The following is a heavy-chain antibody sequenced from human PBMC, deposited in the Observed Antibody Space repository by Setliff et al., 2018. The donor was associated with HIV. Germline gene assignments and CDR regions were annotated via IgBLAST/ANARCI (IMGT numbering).Heavy chain of an antibody. CDR3: AKGSYSSGRYDNYLDY. V-gene: IGHV3-74*03. CDR2: LNSDGSST. J-gene: IGHJ4*02. D-gene: IGHD3-22*01. Sequence: PGGSLRLSCAASGFTFSSYWMSWVRQAPGKGLVWVSCLNSDGSSTTYADSVKGRFTISRDNAKNTVYLQMNSLRVEDTAVYYCAKGSYSSGRYDNYLDYWGQGALVTVSS. CDR1: GFTFSSYW.